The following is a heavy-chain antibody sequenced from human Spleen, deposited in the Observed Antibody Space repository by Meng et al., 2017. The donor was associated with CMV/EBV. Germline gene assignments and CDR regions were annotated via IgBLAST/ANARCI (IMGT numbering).Heavy chain of an antibody. D-gene: IGHD3-3*01. CDR2: ISSSSSYI. CDR3: ARGGRCYDFWSGYQVNYGMDV. Sequence: GESLKISCAASGFTFSSYSMNWVRQAPGKGLEWVSSISSSSSYIYYADSVKGRFTISRDNAKNSLYLQMNSLRAEDTAVYYCARGGRCYDFWSGYQVNYGMDVWGQGTTVTVSS. CDR1: GFTFSSYS. J-gene: IGHJ6*02. V-gene: IGHV3-21*01.